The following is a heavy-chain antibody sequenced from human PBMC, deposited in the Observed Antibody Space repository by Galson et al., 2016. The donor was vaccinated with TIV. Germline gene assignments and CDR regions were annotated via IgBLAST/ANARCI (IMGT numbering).Heavy chain of an antibody. V-gene: IGHV3-9*01. CDR1: GFAFAEYV. Sequence: SLRLSCAASGFAFAEYVMHWVRQAPGRGLEWVSGISWNSDSIDYADSVKGRFTISRDNAKNSLYLQMNSLRAEDTALYYCVKGPTVADSPWFDFWGQGTQVTVSS. J-gene: IGHJ4*02. CDR2: ISWNSDSI. CDR3: VKGPTVADSPWFDF. D-gene: IGHD4-23*01.